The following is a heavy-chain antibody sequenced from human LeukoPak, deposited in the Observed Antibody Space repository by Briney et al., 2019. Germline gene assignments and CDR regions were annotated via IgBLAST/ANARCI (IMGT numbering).Heavy chain of an antibody. CDR2: INPNSGGT. D-gene: IGHD3-16*02. J-gene: IGHJ3*02. CDR3: ARDREISDAFDI. Sequence: ASVKVSCKASGYTFTGYYMHWVRQAPGQGLEWMGWINPNSGGTNYAQKFQGRVTMTRDTSISTAYMELSRLRSDDTAVYYCARDREISDAFDIWGQGTMVTVSS. CDR1: GYTFTGYY. V-gene: IGHV1-2*02.